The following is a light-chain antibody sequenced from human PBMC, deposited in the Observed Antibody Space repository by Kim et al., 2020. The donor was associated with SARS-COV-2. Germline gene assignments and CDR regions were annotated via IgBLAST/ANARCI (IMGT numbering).Light chain of an antibody. CDR1: SSDVGGYKY. CDR2: DVS. V-gene: IGLV2-14*04. Sequence: GQSITNSCTGTSSDVGGYKYVSWYQQHPGKAPKLVIYDVSKRPSGVSNRFSGSKSGNTASLTISGLQAEDEADYYCSSYTSSSLWVFGGGTQLTVL. J-gene: IGLJ3*02. CDR3: SSYTSSSLWV.